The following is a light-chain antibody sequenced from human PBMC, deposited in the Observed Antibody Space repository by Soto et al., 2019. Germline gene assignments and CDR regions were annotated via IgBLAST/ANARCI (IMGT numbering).Light chain of an antibody. CDR1: SSNIGGNP. CDR2: SNN. J-gene: IGLJ2*01. V-gene: IGLV1-44*01. Sequence: QSVLTQPPSASGTPGQRVTISCSGSSSNIGGNPVNWYQQLPGTAPKLLISSNNQRPSGVPDRFSGSKSGTSASRASSGLQSVDEADYYCAAWDDSLNGVVFGGGTKLTVL. CDR3: AAWDDSLNGVV.